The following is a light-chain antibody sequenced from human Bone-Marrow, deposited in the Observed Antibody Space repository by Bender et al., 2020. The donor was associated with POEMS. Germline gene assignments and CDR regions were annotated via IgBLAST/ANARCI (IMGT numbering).Light chain of an antibody. V-gene: IGLV3-1*01. CDR3: QAWDTYSVI. CDR2: QDT. Sequence: TQPPSVSVSPGQTASIPCSGDDLGDKYVAWYQQKPGQSPVLVIYQDTKRPSGIPERFSGSNSGNTATLTISGTQAMDEADYYCQAWDTYSVIFGGGTKLTVL. CDR1: DLGDKY. J-gene: IGLJ2*01.